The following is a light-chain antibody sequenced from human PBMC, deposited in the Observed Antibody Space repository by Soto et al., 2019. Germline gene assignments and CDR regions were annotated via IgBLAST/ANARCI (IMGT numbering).Light chain of an antibody. J-gene: IGKJ4*01. CDR2: GAS. V-gene: IGKV3D-15*01. CDR1: QTIGGQ. Sequence: EIVMTQSPASLSVSPGERATLSCRASQTIGGQLAWYQQKPGQTPRLLIKGASTGATGFSGRFSGSGSGTDFTLTITNLQSEDSGVYYCQQYHAWPLTFGGGTKVEIK. CDR3: QQYHAWPLT.